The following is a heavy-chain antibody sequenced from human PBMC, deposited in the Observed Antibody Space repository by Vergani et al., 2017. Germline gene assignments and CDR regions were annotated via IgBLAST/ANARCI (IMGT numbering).Heavy chain of an antibody. CDR3: VGQWKLHGAFDI. CDR2: VYHSGST. J-gene: IGHJ3*02. V-gene: IGHV4-4*03. D-gene: IGHD1-1*01. CDR1: GGSISNNNW. Sequence: QVQLQESGPGLVKPPGTLSLTCTVSGGSISNNNWWSWVRQPPGKRLEWNGEVYHSGSTKYNPSLKSRVTIAVDRSKNQISLKLRSVTAAYTAVYYCVGQWKLHGAFDIWGQGTMVTVSS.